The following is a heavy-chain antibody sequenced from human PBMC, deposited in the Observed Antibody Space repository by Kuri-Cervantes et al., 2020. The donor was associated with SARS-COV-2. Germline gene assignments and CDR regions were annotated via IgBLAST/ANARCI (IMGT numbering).Heavy chain of an antibody. CDR2: INPNSGGT. V-gene: IGHV1-2*02. Sequence: ASVKVSCKASGYTFTGYYMHWVRQAPGQGLEWMGWINPNSGGTNYAQKFQGRVSMTRDTSISTAYMELSRLRSYDTAVYYCARVPYYGPLDYWGQGTLVTVSS. CDR3: ARVPYYGPLDY. D-gene: IGHD4-17*01. J-gene: IGHJ4*02. CDR1: GYTFTGYY.